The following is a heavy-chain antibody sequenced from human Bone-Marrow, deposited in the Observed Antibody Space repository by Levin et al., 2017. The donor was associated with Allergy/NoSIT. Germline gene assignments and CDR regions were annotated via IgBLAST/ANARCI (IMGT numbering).Heavy chain of an antibody. J-gene: IGHJ4*02. Sequence: PGGSLRLSCAASGFTFDNAWMNWVRQAPGKGLEWVGRIKRKTDGGTRDYAAPVKDRFTISRDDSKNTLYLQMNSLKTEDTAVYYCTTAWGIYCDDGCYGSEYWGQGTLVTVSS. CDR1: GFTFDNAW. V-gene: IGHV3-15*01. CDR2: IKRKTDGGTR. D-gene: IGHD2-21*02. CDR3: TTAWGIYCDDGCYGSEY.